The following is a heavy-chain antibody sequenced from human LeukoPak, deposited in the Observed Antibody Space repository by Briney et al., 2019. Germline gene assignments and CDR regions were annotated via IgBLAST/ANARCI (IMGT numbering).Heavy chain of an antibody. V-gene: IGHV4-38-2*01. CDR1: GYSISSGYY. J-gene: IGHJ5*02. CDR3: ARGLRLGELSTNP. D-gene: IGHD3-16*02. CDR2: IYHSGST. Sequence: PSETLSLTCAVSGYSISSGYYWGWIRQPPGKGLEWIGSIYHSGSTYYNPSLKSRVTISVDTSKNQFSLKLSSVTAPDTAVYYCARGLRLGELSTNPWGQGTLVTVSS.